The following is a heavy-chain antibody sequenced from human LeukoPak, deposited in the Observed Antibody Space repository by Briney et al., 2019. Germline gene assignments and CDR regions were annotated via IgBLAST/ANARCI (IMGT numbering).Heavy chain of an antibody. CDR2: INHSGST. D-gene: IGHD1-26*01. CDR3: ARKRELDY. CDR1: GGSFSGYY. Sequence: KPSETLSLTCAVYGGSFSGYYWSWIRQPPGKGLEWIGEINHSGSTNYNPSLKSRVTISVDTSKNQFSLKLSSVTAADTAVYYCARKRELDYWGQGTLVTVSS. J-gene: IGHJ4*02. V-gene: IGHV4-34*01.